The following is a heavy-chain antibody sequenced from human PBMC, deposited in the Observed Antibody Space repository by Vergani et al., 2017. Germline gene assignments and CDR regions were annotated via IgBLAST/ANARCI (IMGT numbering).Heavy chain of an antibody. D-gene: IGHD2-21*01. CDR1: GGPISSGDYY. Sequence: QVQLQESGPGLVKPSQTLSLTCTVSGGPISSGDYYWSWIRQPPGKGLEWIWYIYYSWSTYYNPSLKSRVTISVDTSKNQFSLKLSSVTASDTAVYYCARGGLGGDLDYWGQGTLVTVSS. CDR2: IYYSWST. J-gene: IGHJ4*02. V-gene: IGHV4-30-4*08. CDR3: ARGGLGGDLDY.